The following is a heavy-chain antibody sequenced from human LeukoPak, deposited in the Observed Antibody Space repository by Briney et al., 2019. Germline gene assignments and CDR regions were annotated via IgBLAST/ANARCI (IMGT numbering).Heavy chain of an antibody. CDR1: GYTFTSYD. Sequence: GASVKVSCKASGYTFTSYDINWVRQATGQGLEWMGWMNPNSGNTGYAQKFQGRVTMTRNTSISTAYMELSSLRSEDTAVYYCAREIILYVWGSYLGNDAFDIWGQGTMVTVSS. J-gene: IGHJ3*02. CDR3: AREIILYVWGSYLGNDAFDI. V-gene: IGHV1-8*01. D-gene: IGHD3-16*02. CDR2: MNPNSGNT.